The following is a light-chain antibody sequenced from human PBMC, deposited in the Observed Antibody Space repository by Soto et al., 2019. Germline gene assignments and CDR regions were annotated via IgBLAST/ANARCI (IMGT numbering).Light chain of an antibody. CDR1: QDISNY. CDR2: DAS. CDR3: QQYYSYPRT. Sequence: DIQMTQSPSSLSASVGDRVTITCQASQDISNYLNWYQQKPGKAPKLLIYDASNLETGVPSRFSGSGSGTDFTFTISSLQHEDIETYYCQQYYSYPRTVGGGTKVDIK. J-gene: IGKJ4*01. V-gene: IGKV1-33*01.